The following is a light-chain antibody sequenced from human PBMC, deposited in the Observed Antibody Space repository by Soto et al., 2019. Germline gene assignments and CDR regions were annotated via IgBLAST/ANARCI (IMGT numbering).Light chain of an antibody. CDR1: QSISSW. CDR2: KAS. V-gene: IGKV1-5*03. Sequence: DIQMTQSPSTLSASVGDRVTITCRASQSISSWLAWYQQKPGKAPKLLIYKASSLESGVPSRFSGSGSGTEFTLTISSLQPDDFATYYCQQYNRYWTVGQGTKVDSK. CDR3: QQYNRYWT. J-gene: IGKJ1*01.